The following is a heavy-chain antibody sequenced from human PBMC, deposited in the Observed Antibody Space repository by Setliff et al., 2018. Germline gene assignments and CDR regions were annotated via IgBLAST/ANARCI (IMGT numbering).Heavy chain of an antibody. CDR2: IYYSGST. D-gene: IGHD3-3*01. CDR3: ARRATYYNFWSGYYDY. J-gene: IGHJ4*02. V-gene: IGHV4-39*07. Sequence: LTCTVSGGYISSSSYYWGWIRQPPGKGLEWIGSIYYSGSTYYNPSLKSRVTILVDTSKNQFSLKLSSVTAADTAVYYCARRATYYNFWSGYYDYWGQGTLVTVSS. CDR1: GGYISSSSYY.